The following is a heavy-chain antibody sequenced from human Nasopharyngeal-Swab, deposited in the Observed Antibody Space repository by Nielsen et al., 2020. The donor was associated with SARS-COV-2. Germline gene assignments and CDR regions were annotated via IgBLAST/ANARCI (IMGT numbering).Heavy chain of an antibody. D-gene: IGHD2-2*02. V-gene: IGHV2-5*02. J-gene: IGHJ3*02. CDR2: IYWDDDK. Sequence: WIRQPPGKALEWLALIYWDDDKRYSPSLKSRLNITKDTSKNQVVLTMTNMDPVDTATYYCAHRGCCSTSCYSDAFDIWGQGTMVTVSS. CDR3: AHRGCCSTSCYSDAFDI.